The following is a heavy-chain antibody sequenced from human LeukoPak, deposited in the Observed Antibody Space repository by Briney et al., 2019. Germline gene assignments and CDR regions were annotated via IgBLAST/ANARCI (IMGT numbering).Heavy chain of an antibody. Sequence: PGRSLRLSCAASGFTFSSYGIHWVRQAPGKGLEWVAVISYDGSNKYYADSVKGRFTISRDNSKNTLYLQMNSLRAEDTAVYYCAKEQWELVDAFDIWGQGTMVTVSS. CDR3: AKEQWELVDAFDI. CDR1: GFTFSSYG. J-gene: IGHJ3*02. V-gene: IGHV3-30*18. CDR2: ISYDGSNK. D-gene: IGHD1-26*01.